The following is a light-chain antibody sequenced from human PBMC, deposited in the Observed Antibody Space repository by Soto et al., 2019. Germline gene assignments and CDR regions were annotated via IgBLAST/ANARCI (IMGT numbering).Light chain of an antibody. V-gene: IGLV2-23*01. J-gene: IGLJ2*01. CDR3: CSYAGSSFVV. CDR2: EGS. Sequence: QSALTQPASVSGSPGQSITISCTGTSSDVGSYNLVSWYQQHPGKAPKLMIYEGSKRSSGVSNRFSGSKSGNTASLTISGLQAEDEADYYRCSYAGSSFVVFGGGTKLTVL. CDR1: SSDVGSYNL.